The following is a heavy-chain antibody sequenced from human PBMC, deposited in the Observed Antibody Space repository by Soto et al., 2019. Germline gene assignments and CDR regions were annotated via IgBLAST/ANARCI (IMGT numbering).Heavy chain of an antibody. CDR2: INPNSGGT. CDR1: GYTFTGYY. V-gene: IGHV1-2*04. Sequence: GASVKVSCKASGYTFTGYYMHWVRQAPGQGLEWMGWINPNSGGTNYAQKFQGWVTMTRDTSISTAYMELSRLRSDDTAVYYCAKDSGITMVRGVTNYYYYYGMDVWGQGTTVTVSS. CDR3: AKDSGITMVRGVTNYYYYYGMDV. D-gene: IGHD3-10*01. J-gene: IGHJ6*02.